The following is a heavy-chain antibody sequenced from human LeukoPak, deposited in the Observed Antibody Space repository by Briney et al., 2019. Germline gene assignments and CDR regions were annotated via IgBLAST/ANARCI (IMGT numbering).Heavy chain of an antibody. V-gene: IGHV3-23*01. D-gene: IGHD5-18*01. CDR2: ISDSGGRT. CDR1: RVTFSSYA. J-gene: IGHJ4*02. Sequence: GGSLRLSCAASRVTFSSYAMSWVRQAPGKGLGWVSGISDSGGRTYYADSVKGRFTISRDNAKNSLYLQMNSLRAEDTAVYYCAREVTSVTGYSYGDLDYWGQGTLVTVSS. CDR3: AREVTSVTGYSYGDLDY.